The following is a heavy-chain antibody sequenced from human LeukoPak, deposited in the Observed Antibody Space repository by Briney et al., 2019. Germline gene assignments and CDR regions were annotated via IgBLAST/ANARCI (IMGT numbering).Heavy chain of an antibody. V-gene: IGHV1-3*01. CDR2: INAGNGNT. CDR1: GYTFTSYA. Sequence: ASVKVSCKASGYTFTSYAMHWVRQAPGQRLEWIGWINAGNGNTKYSQKFQGRVTITRDTSASTAYMELSSLRSEDTAVYYCARGSNYDFWSDSGAFDIWGQGTMVTVSS. J-gene: IGHJ3*02. D-gene: IGHD3-3*01. CDR3: ARGSNYDFWSDSGAFDI.